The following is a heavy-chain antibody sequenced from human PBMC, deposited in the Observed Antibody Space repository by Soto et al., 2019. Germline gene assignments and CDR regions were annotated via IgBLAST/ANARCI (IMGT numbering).Heavy chain of an antibody. CDR2: IYATGTT. J-gene: IGHJ5*02. CDR3: VRDGTKTLRDWFDP. Sequence: SETLSLTCTVSCACISGFDWSWIRKSAGKGLEWIGRIYATGTTDYNPSLKSRVMMSVDTSKKQFSLKLRSVTAADTAVYYCVRDGTKTLRDWFDPWGQGISVTVSS. V-gene: IGHV4-4*07. CDR1: CACISGFD. D-gene: IGHD1-1*01.